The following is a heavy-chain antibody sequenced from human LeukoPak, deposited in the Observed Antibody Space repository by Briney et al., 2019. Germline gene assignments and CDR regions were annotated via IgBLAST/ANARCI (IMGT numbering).Heavy chain of an antibody. V-gene: IGHV1-18*01. D-gene: IGHD1-1*01. J-gene: IGHJ5*02. CDR2: MSAYNGKT. CDR3: ARGETILNWFDP. CDR1: GYSFTSYG. Sequence: ASVKVSCKASGYSFTSYGFNWVRQAPGQGLEWMGWMSAYNGKTNYAHSLQGRVTVTADTSTSTAYMELRSLRSEDTAVYYCARGETILNWFDPWGQGTLVTVSS.